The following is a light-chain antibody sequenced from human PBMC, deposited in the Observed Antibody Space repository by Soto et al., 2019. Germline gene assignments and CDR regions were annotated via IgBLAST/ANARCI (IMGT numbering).Light chain of an antibody. J-gene: IGKJ4*02. V-gene: IGKV1-12*01. CDR3: QQCKSFPLT. CDR1: QDISGW. Sequence: DIQMTQFPSSVSASVGDRVTITCRASQDISGWVAWYQQKPGKAPQILIYATSRLQNGVPSRFSGSGSGTDFTLTINSLQSEDFATDYCQQCKSFPLTFGGGTKVEIK. CDR2: ATS.